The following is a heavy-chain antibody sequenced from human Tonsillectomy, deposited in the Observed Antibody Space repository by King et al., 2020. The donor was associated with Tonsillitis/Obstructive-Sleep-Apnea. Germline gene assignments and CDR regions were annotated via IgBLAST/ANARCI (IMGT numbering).Heavy chain of an antibody. V-gene: IGHV3-7*03. Sequence: VQLVESGGGLVQPGGSLRLSCAASGFTFNGYWMTWVRQAPGKGLEWVANIKEDGSEKYYVDSMEGRFIISRDNAKNSLYLQMNSLRGEDTAVYYCAREEMAINGRYFQYWGQGTLVTVAS. J-gene: IGHJ4*02. D-gene: IGHD5-24*01. CDR2: IKEDGSEK. CDR1: GFTFNGYW. CDR3: AREEMAINGRYFQY.